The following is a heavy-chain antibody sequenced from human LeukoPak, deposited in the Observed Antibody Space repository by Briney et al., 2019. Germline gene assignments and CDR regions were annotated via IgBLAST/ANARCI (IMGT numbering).Heavy chain of an antibody. D-gene: IGHD2-15*01. Sequence: PGGSLRLSCAASAFTFSSYWMTWVRQAPGEGLEWVANINRDGSEKNHVDSVKGRFIISRDNAKNSLYLQMDSLRAEDTAVYYCARDRTYCSGGRCYDLFDIWGQGTVVTVSS. J-gene: IGHJ3*02. V-gene: IGHV3-7*01. CDR1: AFTFSSYW. CDR3: ARDRTYCSGGRCYDLFDI. CDR2: INRDGSEK.